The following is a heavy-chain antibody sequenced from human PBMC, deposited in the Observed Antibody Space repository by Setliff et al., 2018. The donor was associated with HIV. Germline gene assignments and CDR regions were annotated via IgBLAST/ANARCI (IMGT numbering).Heavy chain of an antibody. CDR3: ARLMKTYYYDTSGYYAPWGNFDH. CDR2: IFSDDEK. V-gene: IGHV2-26*01. Sequence: SGPTLVNPQESLRLTCTVSGFSLSNTRMGVSWIRQPPGKALEWLTHIFSDDEKSYSTSLKSRLTISKDTSKSQVVLTMTNLDPVDTATYYCARLMKTYYYDTSGYYAPWGNFDHWGQGTLVTVSS. D-gene: IGHD3-22*01. CDR1: GFSLSNTRMG. J-gene: IGHJ4*02.